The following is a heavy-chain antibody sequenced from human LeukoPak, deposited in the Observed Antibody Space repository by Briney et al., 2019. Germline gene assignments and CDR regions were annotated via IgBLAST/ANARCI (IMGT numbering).Heavy chain of an antibody. V-gene: IGHV3-21*01. D-gene: IGHD3-10*01. CDR3: ARDKSRTMVRGVIRTDYFDY. J-gene: IGHJ4*02. Sequence: GGSLRLSCAASGFTFSSYSMNWVRQAPGKGLEWVSSISSSSSYIYYADSVKGRFTISRDNAKNSLYLQMNSLRAEDTAVYYCARDKSRTMVRGVIRTDYFDYWGQGTLVTVSS. CDR1: GFTFSSYS. CDR2: ISSSSSYI.